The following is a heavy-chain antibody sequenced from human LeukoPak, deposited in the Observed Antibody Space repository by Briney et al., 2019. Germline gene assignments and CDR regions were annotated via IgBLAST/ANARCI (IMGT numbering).Heavy chain of an antibody. V-gene: IGHV3-13*05. Sequence: PGGSLRLSCTASGFTFSSYDMHWVRQDKGKGLGWVSAISTAGDPYYLGSVKGRFTISRENAKNSFYLQMNSLRAGDTAVYYCAGQARPGAAEGAFDIWGQGTMVTVSS. CDR1: GFTFSSYD. CDR2: ISTAGDP. CDR3: AGQARPGAAEGAFDI. J-gene: IGHJ3*02. D-gene: IGHD2-2*01.